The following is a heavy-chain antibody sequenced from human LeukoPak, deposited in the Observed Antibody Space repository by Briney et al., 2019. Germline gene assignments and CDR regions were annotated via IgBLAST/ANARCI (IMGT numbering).Heavy chain of an antibody. CDR3: ARDLVGNSGYDY. V-gene: IGHV3-74*01. CDR2: IESDGSST. D-gene: IGHD3-22*01. J-gene: IGHJ4*02. Sequence: GGSLRLSCAASGFTFSSYWMHWVRQDPGKGLVWVSRIESDGSSTSYADSVKGRFTISRDNAKNSLYLQMNSLRAEDTAVYYCARDLVGNSGYDYWGQGSLVTVSS. CDR1: GFTFSSYW.